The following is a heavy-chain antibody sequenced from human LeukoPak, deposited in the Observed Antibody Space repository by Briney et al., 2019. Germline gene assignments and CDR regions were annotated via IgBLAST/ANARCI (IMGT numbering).Heavy chain of an antibody. CDR2: IYYSGST. CDR1: GGSIRDYY. CDR3: ATLMSPYDY. Sequence: SETLSLTCTASGGSIRDYYWSWIRQPPGKGLEWIGYIYYSGSTNYNPSLRGRVTISVDTSKNQFSLKLSSVTAADTAVYYCATLMSPYDYWGQGTLVTVSS. J-gene: IGHJ4*02. V-gene: IGHV4-59*01.